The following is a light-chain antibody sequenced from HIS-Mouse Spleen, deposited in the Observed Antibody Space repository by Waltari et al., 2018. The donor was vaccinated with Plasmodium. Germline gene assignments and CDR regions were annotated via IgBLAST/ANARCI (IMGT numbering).Light chain of an antibody. V-gene: IGKV3-15*01. CDR1: QSVSTN. J-gene: IGKJ3*01. CDR2: CAS. CDR3: QQYNNWSFT. Sequence: EIVMTQSPATLSVCPGGRATLSCRARQSVSTNLAWYKQKPGQAPRLLIYCASTRATGIPARFSGSGSGTEFTLTISSLQSEDVAVYYCQQYNNWSFTFGPGTKVDIK.